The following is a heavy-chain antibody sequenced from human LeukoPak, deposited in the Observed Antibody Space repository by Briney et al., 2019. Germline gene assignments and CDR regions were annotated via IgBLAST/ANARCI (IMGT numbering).Heavy chain of an antibody. CDR3: ARDKRFLEWLSLNWFDP. CDR1: GDSISTSKSY. CDR2: IYYTGNT. J-gene: IGHJ5*02. D-gene: IGHD3-3*01. Sequence: SDTLSLTCTVSGDSISTSKSYWGWIRQPPLKGLEWIGSIYYTGNTYYNASLKSRVTISVDTSKNQFSLKLSSVTAADTAVYYCARDKRFLEWLSLNWFDPWGQGTLVTVSS. V-gene: IGHV4-39*07.